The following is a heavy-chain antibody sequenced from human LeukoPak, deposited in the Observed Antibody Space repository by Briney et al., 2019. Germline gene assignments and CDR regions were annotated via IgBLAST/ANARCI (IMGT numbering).Heavy chain of an antibody. D-gene: IGHD3-22*01. Sequence: SETLSLTCSASGGSISSSSYYWGWMRPPPGKGLVWVGDIYCSGGAYSNSSLKRRLTFSVDTYWKQFSLTLSFVTAAAAGLYYCARRRYYDSTGYLDCGQGSLV. CDR3: ARRRYYDSTGYLD. CDR2: IYCSGGA. J-gene: IGHJ1*01. CDR1: GGSISSSSYY. V-gene: IGHV4-39*01.